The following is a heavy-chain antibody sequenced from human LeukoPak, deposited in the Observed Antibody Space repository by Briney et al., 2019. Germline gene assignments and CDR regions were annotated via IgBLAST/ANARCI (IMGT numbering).Heavy chain of an antibody. Sequence: ASVKVSCKASGYTFTAYYMHWVRQAPGQGLEWMGWINPNSGGTNYAQKFQGRVTMTRDTSISTAYMELNRLTSDDTAVYYSVRAQSLGDAFNVKGQATMVTVSS. CDR2: INPNSGGT. CDR3: VRAQSLGDAFNV. J-gene: IGHJ3*01. V-gene: IGHV1-2*02. D-gene: IGHD1-26*01. CDR1: GYTFTAYY.